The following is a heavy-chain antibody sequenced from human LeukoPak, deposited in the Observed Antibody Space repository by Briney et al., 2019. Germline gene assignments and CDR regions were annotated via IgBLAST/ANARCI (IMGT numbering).Heavy chain of an antibody. CDR1: GFTFSSYA. CDR2: ISGSGGST. V-gene: IGHV3-23*01. CDR3: AKGRPLLFDY. J-gene: IGHJ4*02. D-gene: IGHD2-15*01. Sequence: GGSLRLSCAASGFTFSSYAMSWVRQAPGKGLEWVSGISGSGGSTYYADSVKGRFTISRDKSKNTLYLQMSSLRAEDTAVFYCAKGRPLLFDYWGQGTLVTVSS.